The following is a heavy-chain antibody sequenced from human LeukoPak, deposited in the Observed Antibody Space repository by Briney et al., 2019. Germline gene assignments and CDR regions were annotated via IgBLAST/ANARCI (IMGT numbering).Heavy chain of an antibody. CDR1: GGSFSNYY. J-gene: IGHJ6*02. CDR3: ARQPPQYYGMDV. V-gene: IGHV4-4*07. Sequence: SETLSPTCTVSGGSFSNYYWSWIRQPAGKGLEWIGRIYTSGSTNYNPSVKSRVTMSVDTSNNQFSLKLTSVTAADTAVYYCARQPPQYYGMDVWGQGTTVTVS. CDR2: IYTSGST. D-gene: IGHD1-14*01.